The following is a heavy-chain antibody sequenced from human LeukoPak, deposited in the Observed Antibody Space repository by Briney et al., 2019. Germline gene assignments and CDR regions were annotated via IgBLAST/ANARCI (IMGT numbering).Heavy chain of an antibody. CDR1: GYTFTSYY. CDR2: INPSGGST. D-gene: IGHD2-2*01. CDR3: ARDRDVVVPAAMLLVSYYFDY. Sequence: ASVTVSCTASGYTFTSYYMHWVRQAPGQGLEWMGIINPSGGSTSYAQKFQGRVTMTRDTSTSTVYMELSSLRSEDTAVYYCARDRDVVVPAAMLLVSYYFDYWGQGTLVTVSS. J-gene: IGHJ4*02. V-gene: IGHV1-46*01.